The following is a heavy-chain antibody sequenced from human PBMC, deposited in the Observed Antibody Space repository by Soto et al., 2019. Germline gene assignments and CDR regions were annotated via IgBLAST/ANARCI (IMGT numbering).Heavy chain of an antibody. CDR3: ARDQDWNWHDAFDI. J-gene: IGHJ3*02. D-gene: IGHD1-7*01. CDR1: GFTFSSYS. CDR2: ISSSSSYI. Sequence: PGGSLRLSCAASGFTFSSYSMNWVRQAPGKGLEWVSSISSSSSYIYYADSVKGRFTISRDNAKNSLYLQMNSLRAEDTAVYYCARDQDWNWHDAFDIWGQGTMVTVSS. V-gene: IGHV3-21*01.